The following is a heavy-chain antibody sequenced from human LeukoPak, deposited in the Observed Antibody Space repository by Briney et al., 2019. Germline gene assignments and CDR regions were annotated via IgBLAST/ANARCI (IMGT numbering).Heavy chain of an antibody. V-gene: IGHV3-11*04. CDR3: AKELWFGELSGCYFDY. CDR2: ITTNGAST. D-gene: IGHD3-10*01. Sequence: PGGSLRLSCAASGFIFSDYYMTWIRQAPGKGLEWISYITTNGASTYYATSVKGRFTISRDNAQNSLFLQMNSLRAEDTAVYYCAKELWFGELSGCYFDYWGQGTLVTVSS. J-gene: IGHJ4*02. CDR1: GFIFSDYY.